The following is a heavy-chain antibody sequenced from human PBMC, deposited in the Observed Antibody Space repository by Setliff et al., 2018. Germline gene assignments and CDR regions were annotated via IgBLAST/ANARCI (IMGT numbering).Heavy chain of an antibody. J-gene: IGHJ5*02. D-gene: IGHD2-15*01. CDR3: ARRRGYCSGGTCYSGGYWFDP. V-gene: IGHV4-39*01. CDR2: IYYSGST. CDR1: GGSISSSSYY. Sequence: PSETLSLTCTVSGGSISSSSYYWAWVRQPPGKGLEWIGSIYYSGSTSYNPSLKSRVTISVDTSKNQFSLKLRSVTAADTAVYYCARRRGYCSGGTCYSGGYWFDPWGQGTLVTSPQ.